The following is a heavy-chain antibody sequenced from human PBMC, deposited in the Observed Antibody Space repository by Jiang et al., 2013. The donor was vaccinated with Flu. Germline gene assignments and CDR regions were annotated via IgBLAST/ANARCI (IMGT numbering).Heavy chain of an antibody. V-gene: IGHV4-4*02. CDR1: GGSISSSNW. CDR3: ARSHYCSGGSCYSRDWYFDL. D-gene: IGHD2-15*01. J-gene: IGHJ2*01. CDR2: IYHSGST. Sequence: GPGLVKPSGTLSLTCAVSGGSISSSNWWSWVRQPPGKGLEWIGEIYHSGSTNYNPSLKSRVTISVDKSKNQFSLKLSSVTAADTAVYYCARSHYCSGGSCYSRDWYFDLWGQGTLVTVSS.